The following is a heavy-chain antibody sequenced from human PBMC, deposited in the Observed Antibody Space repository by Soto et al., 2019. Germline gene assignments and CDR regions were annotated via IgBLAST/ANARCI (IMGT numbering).Heavy chain of an antibody. D-gene: IGHD2-8*01. V-gene: IGHV1-8*01. CDR3: ARAQGYCTNGVCSRDAFDI. Sequence: QVQLVQSGAEVKKPGASVKVSCKASGYTFTSYDINWVRQATGQGLEWMGWMNPNSGNTGYAQKFQGRVTMTRNTSISTAYMELSSLRSEDTAVYYCARAQGYCTNGVCSRDAFDIWGQGTMVTVSS. J-gene: IGHJ3*02. CDR2: MNPNSGNT. CDR1: GYTFTSYD.